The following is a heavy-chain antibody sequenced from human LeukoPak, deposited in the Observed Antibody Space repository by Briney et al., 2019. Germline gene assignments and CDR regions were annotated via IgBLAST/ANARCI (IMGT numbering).Heavy chain of an antibody. Sequence: PSETLSLTCTVSGGSISSYYWSWIRQPPGKGLEWIGYIYYSGSTNYNPSLKSRVTISVDTSKNQFSLKLTSVTAADTALYYCARRLVIVQAAKTGDAFDIWGQGTMVTVSS. J-gene: IGHJ3*02. D-gene: IGHD2-2*01. V-gene: IGHV4-59*08. CDR2: IYYSGST. CDR3: ARRLVIVQAAKTGDAFDI. CDR1: GGSISSYY.